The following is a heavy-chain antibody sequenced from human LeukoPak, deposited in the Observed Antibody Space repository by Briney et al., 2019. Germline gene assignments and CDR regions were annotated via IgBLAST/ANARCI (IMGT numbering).Heavy chain of an antibody. CDR1: GNTLTELS. CDR3: ATVLRYFDWLLYSGFWFDP. Sequence: EASVKVSCKVSGNTLTELSMHWVRQAPGKGLEWMGGFDPEDGETIYAQKFQGRVTMTEDTSTDTAYMELSSLRSEDTAVFYCATVLRYFDWLLYSGFWFDPWGQGTLVTVSS. CDR2: FDPEDGET. V-gene: IGHV1-24*01. J-gene: IGHJ5*02. D-gene: IGHD3-9*01.